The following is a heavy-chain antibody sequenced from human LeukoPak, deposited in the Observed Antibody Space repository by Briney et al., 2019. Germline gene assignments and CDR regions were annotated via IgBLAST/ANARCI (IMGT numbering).Heavy chain of an antibody. J-gene: IGHJ4*02. CDR3: ARGVGARGNFDY. D-gene: IGHD1-26*01. V-gene: IGHV4-59*01. CDR1: GGSISSYY. Sequence: PSETLSLTCTVSGGSISSYYWSWLRQPPGKGLEWIGYIYYSGSTNYNPSLKSRVTISVDTSKNQFSLKLSSVTAADTAVYYCARGVGARGNFDYWGQGTLVTVSS. CDR2: IYYSGST.